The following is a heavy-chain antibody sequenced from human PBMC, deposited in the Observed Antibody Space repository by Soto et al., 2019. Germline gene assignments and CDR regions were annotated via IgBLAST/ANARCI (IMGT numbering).Heavy chain of an antibody. CDR3: VKQAHGLDGVAFDY. V-gene: IGHV3-64D*06. Sequence: EVQLVESGGGLVQPGGSLRLSCSASGFIFSESTIYWVRQAPGKGLEAISAVSTSGRSTYYADSVKDRFTISRDNSKNTLFLPMGSLRPEDTAIYYCVKQAHGLDGVAFDYWGQGTQVTVAS. CDR1: GFIFSEST. D-gene: IGHD2-15*01. CDR2: VSTSGRST. J-gene: IGHJ4*02.